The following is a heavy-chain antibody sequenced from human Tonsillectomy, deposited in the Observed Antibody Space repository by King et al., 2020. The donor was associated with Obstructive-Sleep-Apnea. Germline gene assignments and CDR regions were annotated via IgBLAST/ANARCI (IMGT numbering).Heavy chain of an antibody. J-gene: IGHJ4*02. Sequence: VQLVESGGGLVQPGGSLRLSCSASGFTFSSYAMHWVRQAPGKGLEYVSAIISNWGSTYYADSVKGRFTISRDNSKNTLYLQMSRLRAEDTAVYYCVKGGWELLYYFDYWGQGTLVTVSS. CDR3: VKGGWELLYYFDY. V-gene: IGHV3-64D*09. CDR2: IISNWGST. CDR1: GFTFSSYA. D-gene: IGHD1-26*01.